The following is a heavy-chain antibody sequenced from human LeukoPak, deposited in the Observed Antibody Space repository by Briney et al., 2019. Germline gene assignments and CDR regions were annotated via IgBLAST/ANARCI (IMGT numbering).Heavy chain of an antibody. CDR2: ISGGSFTT. CDR3: ASVRGYQLLYGAFDI. Sequence: GGTLRLSCAASGFTFSSYGMSWVRQIPGEGLEWVSSISGGSFTTYYADSVKGRFTISRDNSKHTLYLQMNSLRAEDTAVYYCASVRGYQLLYGAFDIWGQGTMVTVSS. CDR1: GFTFSSYG. V-gene: IGHV3-23*01. D-gene: IGHD2-2*02. J-gene: IGHJ3*02.